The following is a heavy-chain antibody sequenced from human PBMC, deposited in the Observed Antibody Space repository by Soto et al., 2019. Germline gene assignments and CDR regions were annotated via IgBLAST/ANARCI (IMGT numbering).Heavy chain of an antibody. J-gene: IGHJ6*02. CDR1: GYTFTSSG. Sequence: QLHLVQSGAEVKKPGASVKVSCKAFGYTFTSSGITWVRQAPGRGLEWMGWISPHNGNTNYAQSLQGRVTLTTDTSTNTAYMELRSLSSDDTAVYYCARGEGAVTIPYFYYGMDVWGQGTTVTVSS. V-gene: IGHV1-18*01. CDR2: ISPHNGNT. D-gene: IGHD3-10*01. CDR3: ARGEGAVTIPYFYYGMDV.